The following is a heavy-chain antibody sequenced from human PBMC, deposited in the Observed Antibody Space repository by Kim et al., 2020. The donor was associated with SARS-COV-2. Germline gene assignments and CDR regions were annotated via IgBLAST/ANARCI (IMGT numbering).Heavy chain of an antibody. CDR2: INPSGGST. CDR3: ARAQDTAMVRIYYYYGMDV. V-gene: IGHV1-46*01. J-gene: IGHJ6*02. Sequence: ASVKVSCKASGYTFTSYYMHWVRQAPGQGLEWMGIINPSGGSTSYAQKFQGRVTMTRDTSTSTVYMELSSLRSEDTAVYYCARAQDTAMVRIYYYYGMDVWGQGTTVTVSS. CDR1: GYTFTSYY. D-gene: IGHD5-18*01.